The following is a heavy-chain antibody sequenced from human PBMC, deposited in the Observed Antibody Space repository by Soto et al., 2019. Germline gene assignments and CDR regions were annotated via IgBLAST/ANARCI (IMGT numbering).Heavy chain of an antibody. CDR1: GYTFTGYY. J-gene: IGHJ4*02. V-gene: IGHV1-2*04. CDR3: ARGGIVVVPAPHLFDY. Sequence: QVQLVQSGAEVKKPGASVKVSCKASGYTFTGYYMHWVRQAPGQGLEWMGWINPNSGGTNYTQKFQGWVTMTRYTSISTAYMELSRLRSDDTAVYYCARGGIVVVPAPHLFDYWGQGTLVTVSS. CDR2: INPNSGGT. D-gene: IGHD2-2*01.